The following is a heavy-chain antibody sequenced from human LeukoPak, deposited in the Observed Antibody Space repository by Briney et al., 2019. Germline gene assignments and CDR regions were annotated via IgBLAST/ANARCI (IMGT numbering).Heavy chain of an antibody. CDR1: GFTFSSYG. CDR3: ARVAPRRKRQWGAFDI. V-gene: IGHV3-30*03. CDR2: ISYDGSNK. J-gene: IGHJ3*02. D-gene: IGHD1-1*01. Sequence: PGRSLRLSCAASGFTFSSYGMHWVRQAPGKGLELVSVISYDGSNKYYGDSVKGRFTISRDNAKNTLYLQMNSLRAEDTAVYYCARVAPRRKRQWGAFDIWGQGTMVTVSS.